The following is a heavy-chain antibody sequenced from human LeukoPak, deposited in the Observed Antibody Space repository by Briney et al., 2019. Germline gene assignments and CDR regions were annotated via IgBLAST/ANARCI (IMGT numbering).Heavy chain of an antibody. CDR3: AREQGVISPFDY. J-gene: IGHJ4*02. CDR2: INPTGATP. V-gene: IGHV1-46*01. Sequence: MLIINPTGATPSYPQKFQVSVTITRYTSTTTVYMELSSLRSEDTAVYYCAREQGVISPFDYWGQGTLVTVSS. D-gene: IGHD3-10*01.